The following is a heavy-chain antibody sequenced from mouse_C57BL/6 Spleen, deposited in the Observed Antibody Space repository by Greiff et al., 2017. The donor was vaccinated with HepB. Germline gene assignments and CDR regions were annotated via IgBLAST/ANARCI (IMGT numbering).Heavy chain of an antibody. V-gene: IGHV1-52*01. CDR1: GYTFTSYW. J-gene: IGHJ1*03. CDR2: IDPSDSET. CDR3: ALPYNYGSSYWYFDV. Sequence: QVQLQQPGAELVRPGSSVKLSCKASGYTFTSYWMHWVKQRPIQGLEWIGNIDPSDSETHYNQKFKDKATLTVDKSSSTAYMQLSSLRSEDSAVYYCALPYNYGSSYWYFDVWGTGTTVTVSS. D-gene: IGHD1-1*01.